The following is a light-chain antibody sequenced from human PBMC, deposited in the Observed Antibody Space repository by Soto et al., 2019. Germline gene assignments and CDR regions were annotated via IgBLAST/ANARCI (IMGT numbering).Light chain of an antibody. J-gene: IGKJ5*01. CDR1: QSVSSN. CDR3: QQRKNWQVT. Sequence: EVVMTQSPATLSVSTGERATLSCRASQSVSSNLAWYQQKPGQAPRLLIYGASTRATGIPARFSGSGSGKEFTLTISSLQSEDFAVYYCQQRKNWQVTFGQGTRLAIK. CDR2: GAS. V-gene: IGKV3-15*01.